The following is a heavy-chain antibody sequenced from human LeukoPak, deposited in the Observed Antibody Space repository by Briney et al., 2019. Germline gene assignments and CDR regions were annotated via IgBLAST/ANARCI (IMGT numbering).Heavy chain of an antibody. CDR1: GFTFSIYG. CDR3: AKDGYYDSSAYYYVRYFDL. D-gene: IGHD3-22*01. J-gene: IGHJ2*01. Sequence: GGTLRLSCAASGFTFSIYGMSWVRQAPGRGLEWVSAMSGSGGSTYYADSVKGRFTISRDNSKNTLYLQMNSLRAEDTAVYYCAKDGYYDSSAYYYVRYFDLWGRGTLVTVSS. V-gene: IGHV3-23*01. CDR2: MSGSGGST.